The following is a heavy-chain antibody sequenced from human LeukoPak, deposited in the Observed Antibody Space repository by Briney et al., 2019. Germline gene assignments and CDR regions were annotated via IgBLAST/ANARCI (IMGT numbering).Heavy chain of an antibody. J-gene: IGHJ4*02. CDR1: GYTFTSYY. Sequence: ASVKVFCKASGYTFTSYYMHWVRQAPGQGLEWMGIINPSGGSTSYAQKFQGRVTMTRDTSTSTVYMELSSLRSEDTAVYYCARVPLLRDSSGYYGDYWGQGTLVTVSS. V-gene: IGHV1-46*01. CDR2: INPSGGST. D-gene: IGHD3-22*01. CDR3: ARVPLLRDSSGYYGDY.